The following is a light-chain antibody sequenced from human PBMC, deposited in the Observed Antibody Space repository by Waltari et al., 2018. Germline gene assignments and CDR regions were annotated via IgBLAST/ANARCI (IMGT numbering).Light chain of an antibody. V-gene: IGLV3-19*01. J-gene: IGLJ1*01. Sequence: SELTQDPAVSVALGQTVRITCQGDSLRSYYATWYQQKPGQAPVLVIFGQNKRPSGIPDLFSGSSSRNTASLTITGAQAEDEADYDCNCRDRSGFRHVFGTGTKVTVL. CDR3: NCRDRSGFRHV. CDR1: SLRSYY. CDR2: GQN.